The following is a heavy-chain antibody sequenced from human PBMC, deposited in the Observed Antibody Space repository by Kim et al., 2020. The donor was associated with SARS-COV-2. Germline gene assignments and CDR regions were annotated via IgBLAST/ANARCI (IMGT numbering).Heavy chain of an antibody. D-gene: IGHD3-9*01. V-gene: IGHV3-23*01. J-gene: IGHJ4*02. Sequence: KGRFTISRDNSKDTLFLQMNSLRAKDTAVYYCAKRGHYTLLTGYSRPEDYWGQGTLVTVSS. CDR3: AKRGHYTLLTGYSRPEDY.